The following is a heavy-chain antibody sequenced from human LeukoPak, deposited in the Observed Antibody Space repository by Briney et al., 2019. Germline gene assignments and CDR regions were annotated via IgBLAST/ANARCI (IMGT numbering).Heavy chain of an antibody. CDR2: IDPSDSYT. J-gene: IGHJ4*02. V-gene: IGHV5-10-1*01. Sequence: GESLKISCKGSGYSFTSYWISWVRQMPGKGLEWMGRIDPSDSYTNYSPSFQGHVTISADKSISTAYLQWSSLKASDTAMYYCARHGRYCSSTSCYAALDYWGQGTLVTVSS. CDR3: ARHGRYCSSTSCYAALDY. D-gene: IGHD2-2*01. CDR1: GYSFTSYW.